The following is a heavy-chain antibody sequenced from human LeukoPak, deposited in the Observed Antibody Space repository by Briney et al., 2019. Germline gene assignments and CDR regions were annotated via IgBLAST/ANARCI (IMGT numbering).Heavy chain of an antibody. CDR1: GFTFSSHG. J-gene: IGHJ4*02. V-gene: IGHV3-30*18. Sequence: GRSLRLSCAASGFTFSSHGMHWVRQAPGKGLEWVAVISYDGSDKYYGDSVKSRFAISRDNSRDTLHLQMNSLRTEDTAVYYCAKEDVSGWYGIDYWGQGTLVTVSS. CDR2: ISYDGSDK. D-gene: IGHD6-19*01. CDR3: AKEDVSGWYGIDY.